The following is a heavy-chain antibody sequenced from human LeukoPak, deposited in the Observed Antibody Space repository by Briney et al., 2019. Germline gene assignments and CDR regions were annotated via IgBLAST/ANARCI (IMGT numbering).Heavy chain of an antibody. CDR1: GLTFSSYA. J-gene: IGHJ3*02. V-gene: IGHV3-23*01. CDR3: AKDSDFWSGYDAFDI. D-gene: IGHD3-3*01. CDR2: ISGSGAST. Sequence: GGSLRLSCAASGLTFSSYAMSWVRQAPGKGLEWVSAISGSGASTYYADSVKGRFTISRDNSKNTLYLQMNSLRAEDTAVYYCAKDSDFWSGYDAFDIWGQGTMVTVSS.